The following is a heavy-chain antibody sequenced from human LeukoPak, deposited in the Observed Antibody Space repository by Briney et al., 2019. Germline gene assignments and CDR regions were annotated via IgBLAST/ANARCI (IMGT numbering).Heavy chain of an antibody. CDR1: GGSISSYY. CDR3: ARGYYDSSGYYAPLSWFDP. D-gene: IGHD3-22*01. J-gene: IGHJ5*02. V-gene: IGHV4-4*07. CDR2: IYTSGST. Sequence: PSETLSLTCTVSGGSISSYYWSWIRQPPGKGLEWIGRIYTSGSTNYNPSLKSRVTMSVDTSKNQFSLKLSSVTAADTAVYYCARGYYDSSGYYAPLSWFDPWGQGTLVTVSS.